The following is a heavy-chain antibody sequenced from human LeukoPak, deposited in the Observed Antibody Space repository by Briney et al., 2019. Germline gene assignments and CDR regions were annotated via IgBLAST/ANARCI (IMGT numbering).Heavy chain of an antibody. D-gene: IGHD5-18*01. V-gene: IGHV4-61*02. CDR2: IYTSGSI. J-gene: IGHJ4*02. CDR3: ARGFSGYSYGNFDY. Sequence: PSGTLSLTCTVSGGSISSGSYYWSWIRQPAGKGLEWIGRIYTSGSINYNPSLKSRVTISVDTSKNQFSLKLSSVTAADTAVYYCARGFSGYSYGNFDYWGQGTLVTVPS. CDR1: GGSISSGSYY.